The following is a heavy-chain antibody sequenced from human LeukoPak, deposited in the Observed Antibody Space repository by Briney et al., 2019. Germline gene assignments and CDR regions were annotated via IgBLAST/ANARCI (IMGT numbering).Heavy chain of an antibody. CDR1: GFTFSSYG. CDR2: IWYDGGNK. J-gene: IGHJ4*02. CDR3: ARASEINYYFDY. V-gene: IGHV3-33*01. D-gene: IGHD1-14*01. Sequence: GGSLRLSCAASGFTFSSYGMHWVRQAPGKGLEWVAVIWYDGGNKHYADSVKGRFTISRDNSKKTLFLQMNSLRAEDTAVYYCARASEINYYFDYWGQGTLVTVSS.